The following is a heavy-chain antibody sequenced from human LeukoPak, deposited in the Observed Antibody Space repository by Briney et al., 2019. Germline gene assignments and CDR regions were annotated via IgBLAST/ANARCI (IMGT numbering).Heavy chain of an antibody. CDR1: GFTFSSYA. CDR3: AKVRGIVGATSFDY. D-gene: IGHD1-26*01. CDR2: ISGSGGST. J-gene: IGHJ4*02. V-gene: IGHV3-23*01. Sequence: RAGGSLRLSCAASGFTFSSYAMSWVRQAPGKGREWFSAISGSGGSTYYADSVKGRFTISRDNSKNTLYLQMNSLRAEDTAVYYCAKVRGIVGATSFDYWGQGTLVTVSS.